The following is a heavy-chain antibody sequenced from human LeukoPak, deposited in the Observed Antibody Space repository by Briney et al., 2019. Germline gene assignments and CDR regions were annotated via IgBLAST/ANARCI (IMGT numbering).Heavy chain of an antibody. Sequence: AGGSLRLSCAASGFTFSNYWMHWVRQAPGEGLVWVSRINSDGSSTTYADSVKGRFTISRDNAKNTLYLQMNSLRAEDTAVYYCARDYGRSRNYGMDVWGQGTAVTVSS. CDR2: INSDGSST. J-gene: IGHJ6*02. V-gene: IGHV3-74*01. CDR1: GFTFSNYW. D-gene: IGHD3-10*01. CDR3: ARDYGRSRNYGMDV.